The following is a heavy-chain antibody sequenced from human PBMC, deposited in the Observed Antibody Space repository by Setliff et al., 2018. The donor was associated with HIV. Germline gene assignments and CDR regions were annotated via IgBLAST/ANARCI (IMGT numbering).Heavy chain of an antibody. D-gene: IGHD3-10*01. CDR3: VREVRAAYKGPLWFGQSDPRPDTFDI. CDR2: INPYSGGT. Sequence: VKVSCKAPGYTFTAYYIHWVRQAPGQGLEWMGWINPYSGGTNYAQNFQGWVTMTRDTSITTAYMELSRLTSDDTALYFCVREVRAAYKGPLWFGQSDPRPDTFDIWGQGTMVTVSS. J-gene: IGHJ3*02. CDR1: GYTFTAYY. V-gene: IGHV1-2*04.